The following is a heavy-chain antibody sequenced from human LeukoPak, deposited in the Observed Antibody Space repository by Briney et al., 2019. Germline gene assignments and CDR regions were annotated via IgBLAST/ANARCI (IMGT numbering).Heavy chain of an antibody. CDR1: GFTFSSYS. Sequence: PGGSLRLSCAASGFTFSSYSMNWVRQAPGKGLEWVSSISSSSSYIYYADSVKGRFTISRDNAKNSLYLQMNSLRAEDTALYYCARGRRIVGATIVYYFDYWGQGTLVTVSS. D-gene: IGHD1-26*01. J-gene: IGHJ4*02. V-gene: IGHV3-21*01. CDR3: ARGRRIVGATIVYYFDY. CDR2: ISSSSSYI.